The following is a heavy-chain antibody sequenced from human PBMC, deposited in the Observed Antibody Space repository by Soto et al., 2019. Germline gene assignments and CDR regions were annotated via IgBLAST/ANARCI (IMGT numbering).Heavy chain of an antibody. CDR1: GGSISSYY. V-gene: IGHV4-59*08. J-gene: IGHJ6*03. CDR3: ARHVTGKYYDILRGYYNGDYYYYYMDV. CDR2: IYYSGST. Sequence: QVQLQESGPGLVKPSETLSLTCTVSGGSISSYYWSWIRQPPGKGLEWIGYIYYSGSTNYNPALKSRVTIPVETSKNQFCLKLSSVTAADAAVYYCARHVTGKYYDILRGYYNGDYYYYYMDVWGKGTTVTVSS. D-gene: IGHD3-9*01.